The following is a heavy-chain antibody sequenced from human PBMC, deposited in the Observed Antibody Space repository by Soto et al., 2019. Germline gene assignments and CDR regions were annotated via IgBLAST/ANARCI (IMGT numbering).Heavy chain of an antibody. CDR1: GHPISSGYY. J-gene: IGHJ5*02. CDR3: ARDRGSYWEVGWFDP. CDR2: IYHSGKT. V-gene: IGHV4-38-2*02. D-gene: IGHD1-26*01. Sequence: PLETLSLTCVVSGHPISSGYYWAWVRQPPGKELEWIGSIYHSGKTYYKPSLRSRVTVSVDTSKNQFSMKLISVTAADTAVYYCARDRGSYWEVGWFDPWGQGTLVTVSS.